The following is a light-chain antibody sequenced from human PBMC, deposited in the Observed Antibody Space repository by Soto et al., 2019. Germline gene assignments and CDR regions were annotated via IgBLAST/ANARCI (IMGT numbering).Light chain of an antibody. CDR2: GVF. Sequence: EVVLTQSPASLSLSPGERATLSCGASQIVSSNYLAWYQQKPGLAPRLLIYGVFSRATGISDRFSGSGSGTDFTLTISRLEPEDFAVYYCHQYGISPRTFGPGTKVEIK. CDR1: QIVSSNY. V-gene: IGKV3D-20*01. J-gene: IGKJ1*01. CDR3: HQYGISPRT.